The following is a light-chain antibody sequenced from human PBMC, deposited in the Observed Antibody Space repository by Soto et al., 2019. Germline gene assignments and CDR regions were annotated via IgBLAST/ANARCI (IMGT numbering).Light chain of an antibody. V-gene: IGKV3-11*01. CDR2: DAS. CDR3: QQRSNWPWT. CDR1: QTVGGH. Sequence: EVVLTQSPATLSLSPGERATLSCRASQTVGGHFAWYQQKPGQAPRLLIYDASSRATGIPDRFSGGGSGTDFTLTISSLEPEDFAVYYCQQRSNWPWTFGQGTKVDIK. J-gene: IGKJ1*01.